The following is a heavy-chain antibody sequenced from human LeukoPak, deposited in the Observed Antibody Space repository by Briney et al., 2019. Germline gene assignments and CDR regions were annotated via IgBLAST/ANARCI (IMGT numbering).Heavy chain of an antibody. D-gene: IGHD3-10*01. CDR1: GYTFTNYY. Sequence: ASVKVSCKASGYTFTNYYMHWVRQAPGQGLEWMGIINPSRGSTSYAQKFQGRVTMTGDTSTSTVYMELSSLRSEDTAVYYCVREYYGSGMHAFDIWGLGTMVTVSS. J-gene: IGHJ3*02. CDR2: INPSRGST. V-gene: IGHV1-46*01. CDR3: VREYYGSGMHAFDI.